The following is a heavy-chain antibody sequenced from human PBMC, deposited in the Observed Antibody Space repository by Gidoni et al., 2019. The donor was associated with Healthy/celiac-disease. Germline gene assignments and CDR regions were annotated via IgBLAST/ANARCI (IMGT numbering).Heavy chain of an antibody. CDR3: ARDRAYSGSYGSGYYYGMDV. CDR1: GFTFSSYA. V-gene: IGHV3-30*04. Sequence: QVQLVESGGGVVQPGRSLRLACAASGFTFSSYAMHWVRQAPGKGLEWVAVISYDGSNKYYADSVKGRFTISRDNSKNTLYLQMNSLRAEDTAVYYCARDRAYSGSYGSGYYYGMDVWGQGTTVTVSS. CDR2: ISYDGSNK. D-gene: IGHD1-26*01. J-gene: IGHJ6*02.